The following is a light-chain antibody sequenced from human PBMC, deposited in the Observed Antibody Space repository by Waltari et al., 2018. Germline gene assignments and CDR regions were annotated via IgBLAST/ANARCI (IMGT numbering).Light chain of an antibody. Sequence: EIVLTQSPATLSSSPGETVTLACRASQGVGTYLAWYQQKPGQAPRLLIYDASNRATGIPARFRGSGSGTDFTLTISSLEAEDFAVYYCQQRSSWTPHTFGQGARLEIK. CDR3: QQRSSWTPHT. V-gene: IGKV3-11*01. CDR1: QGVGTY. CDR2: DAS. J-gene: IGKJ2*01.